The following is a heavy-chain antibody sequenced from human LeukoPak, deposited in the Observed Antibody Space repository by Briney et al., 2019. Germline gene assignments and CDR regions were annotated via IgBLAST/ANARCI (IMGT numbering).Heavy chain of an antibody. V-gene: IGHV1-69*05. CDR2: IIPIFGTA. J-gene: IGHJ4*02. CDR1: GGTFSSYA. D-gene: IGHD2-2*01. CDR3: ASGFLGIVGYCSSTSCFRHPFDY. Sequence: SVKVSCKASGGTFSSYAISWVRQAPGQGLEGMGGIIPIFGTANYAQKFQGRVTITTDESTSTAYMELSSLRSEDTAVYYCASGFLGIVGYCSSTSCFRHPFDYWGQGTLVTVSS.